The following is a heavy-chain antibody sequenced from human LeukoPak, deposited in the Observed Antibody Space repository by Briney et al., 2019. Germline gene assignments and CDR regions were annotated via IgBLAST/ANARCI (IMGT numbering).Heavy chain of an antibody. CDR3: ATADKWEPLDY. Sequence: ASVKVSCKASGASLSETSIHWVRQAPGQWLEWMGGIDPEDGESIFAQSFQGRFSMTEDTSTDTAYMELRSLRLQDTAVYYCATADKWEPLDYWGQGTLVTVSS. J-gene: IGHJ4*02. D-gene: IGHD1-26*01. V-gene: IGHV1-24*01. CDR1: GASLSETS. CDR2: IDPEDGES.